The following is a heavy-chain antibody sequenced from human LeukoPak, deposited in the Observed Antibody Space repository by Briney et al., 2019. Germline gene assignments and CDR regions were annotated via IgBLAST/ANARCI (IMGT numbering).Heavy chain of an antibody. J-gene: IGHJ4*02. CDR1: GYTFTSYD. CDR2: MSPNSANT. CDR3: ARGVTRGVDY. Sequence: ASVKVSCKASGYTFTSYDINWVRQATGQGLEWMAWMSPNSANTGYAQNFQGRVTMTRDTAINTAYMELNSLRSEDTAVYYCARGVTRGVDYWGQGTLVTVSS. D-gene: IGHD3-10*01. V-gene: IGHV1-8*01.